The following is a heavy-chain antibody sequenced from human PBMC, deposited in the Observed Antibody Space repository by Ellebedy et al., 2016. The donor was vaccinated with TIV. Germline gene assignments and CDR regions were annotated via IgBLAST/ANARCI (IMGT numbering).Heavy chain of an antibody. CDR2: IKQDGTEK. D-gene: IGHD4-17*01. CDR1: GFTFSSYW. V-gene: IGHV3-7*01. J-gene: IGHJ4*02. Sequence: GESLKISCAASGFTFSSYWMSWVRQAPGKGLEWVANIKQDGTEKYYVDSVKGRFTFSRDNAKNSLYLQMNSLGAEDTAVYYCARVTTLATGTGYYFDYWGQGTLVTVSS. CDR3: ARVTTLATGTGYYFDY.